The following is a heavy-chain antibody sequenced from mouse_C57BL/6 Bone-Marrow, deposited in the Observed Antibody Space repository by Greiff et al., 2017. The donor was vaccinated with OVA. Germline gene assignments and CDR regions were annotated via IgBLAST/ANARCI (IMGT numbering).Heavy chain of an antibody. D-gene: IGHD1-1*01. CDR1: GYTFTDYY. J-gene: IGHJ2*01. CDR2: INPYNGGT. V-gene: IGHV1-19*01. Sequence: VQLQQSGPVLVKPGASVKMSCKASGYTFTDYYMNWVKQSHGKSLEWIGVINPYNGGTSYNQKFKGKATLTVDKSSSKAYMELNSLTSEDSAVYYCARGPYITTVVAVDYWGQGTTLTVSS. CDR3: ARGPYITTVVAVDY.